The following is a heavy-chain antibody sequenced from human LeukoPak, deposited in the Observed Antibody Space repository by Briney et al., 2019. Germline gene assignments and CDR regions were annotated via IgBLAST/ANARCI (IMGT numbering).Heavy chain of an antibody. CDR3: ARDIYYGSGTYYTF. J-gene: IGHJ4*02. CDR1: GYSFSTYG. D-gene: IGHD3-10*01. Sequence: ASVKVSCKASGYSFSTYGISRVRQAPGQGLEWMGWISAYNGNTNYAQRLQGRVTMTTDTSTSTAYLELRSLTSDDTAVYYCARDIYYGSGTYYTFWGQGTLATVSS. CDR2: ISAYNGNT. V-gene: IGHV1-18*01.